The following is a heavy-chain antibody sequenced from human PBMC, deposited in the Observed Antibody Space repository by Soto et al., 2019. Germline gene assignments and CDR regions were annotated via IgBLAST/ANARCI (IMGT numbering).Heavy chain of an antibody. CDR1: GGSISSGGYS. V-gene: IGHV4-30-2*02. D-gene: IGHD6-13*01. J-gene: IGHJ6*02. CDR2: IYHSGST. Sequence: SETLSLTCAVSGGSISSGGYSWSWIRQPPGKGLEWIGYIYHSGSTYYNPSLKSRVTISVDRSKNQFSLKLSSVTAADTAVYYCARTVTGSSWGYYYYGMDVWGQGTTVT. CDR3: ARTVTGSSWGYYYYGMDV.